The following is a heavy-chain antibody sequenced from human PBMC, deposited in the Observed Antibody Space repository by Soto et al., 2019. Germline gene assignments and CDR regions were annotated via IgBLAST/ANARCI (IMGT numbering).Heavy chain of an antibody. CDR2: IYNIGST. V-gene: IGHV4-59*08. D-gene: IGHD6-19*01. Sequence: PSETLSLTCTVSGGSISGYYWGWLRQPPGKGLEWIGYIYNIGSTNYNPSLRSRVTMSIDTSQEQFSLKVSSVTATDTAVYYCARHVNLPLAGTGFASWGRGTLVTVSS. CDR3: ARHVNLPLAGTGFAS. CDR1: GGSISGYY. J-gene: IGHJ4*02.